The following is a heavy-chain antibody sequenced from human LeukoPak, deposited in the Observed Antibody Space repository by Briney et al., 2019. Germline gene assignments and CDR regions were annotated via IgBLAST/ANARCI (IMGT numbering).Heavy chain of an antibody. V-gene: IGHV4-30-4*01. CDR2: IYYSGST. CDR3: ARSYAGYSSSWRHDAFDI. J-gene: IGHJ3*02. CDR1: GGSISSGDYY. Sequence: SETLSLTCTVSGGSISSGDYYWSWIRQPPGKGLEWIGYIYYSGSTYYNPSLKSRVTISVDTSKNQFSLKLSSVTAADTAVYYCARSYAGYSSSWRHDAFDIWGQGTMVTVSS. D-gene: IGHD6-13*01.